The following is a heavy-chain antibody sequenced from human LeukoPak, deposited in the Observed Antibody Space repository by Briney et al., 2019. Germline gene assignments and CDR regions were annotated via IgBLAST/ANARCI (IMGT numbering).Heavy chain of an antibody. CDR1: GFTFSSDG. D-gene: IGHD6-19*01. CDR3: AKDTSSGRPYSFDY. CDR2: ISGSGGST. V-gene: IGHV3-23*01. J-gene: IGHJ4*02. Sequence: GGSLRLSCAASGFTFSSDGMSWVRQAPGKGLEWVSAISGSGGSTYYADSVKGRFTISRDNSKNTLYLQMNSLRAEDTAVYYCAKDTSSGRPYSFDYWGQGTLVTVSS.